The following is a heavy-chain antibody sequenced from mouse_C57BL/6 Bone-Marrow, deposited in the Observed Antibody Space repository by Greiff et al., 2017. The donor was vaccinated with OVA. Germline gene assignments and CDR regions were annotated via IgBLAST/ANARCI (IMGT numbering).Heavy chain of an antibody. CDR1: GYTFTSYW. CDR3: AREGYSHAD. J-gene: IGHJ3*01. D-gene: IGHD3-2*02. CDR2: IDPSDSYT. Sequence: QVQLQQPGAELVKPGASVKLSCKASGYTFTSYWMQWVKQRPGQGLAWIGEIDPSDSYTNYNQKFKGKATLTVDTSSSTAYMQRSSLTSEDSAVYYCAREGYSHADWGKGTLVTGSA. V-gene: IGHV1-50*01.